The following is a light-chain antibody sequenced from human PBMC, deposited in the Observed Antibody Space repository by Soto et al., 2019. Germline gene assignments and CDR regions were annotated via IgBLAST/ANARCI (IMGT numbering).Light chain of an antibody. J-gene: IGLJ2*01. Sequence: QSALTQPASVSGSPGQSITISCTGTGSDDGGYNSVSWYQHHPGQAPKLIIYDVSHRPSGVSNRFSGSKSGNTASLTISGLQAEDEADYSCTSYASSNTLVIFGGGTKLTVL. CDR1: GSDDGGYNS. CDR3: TSYASSNTLVI. CDR2: DVS. V-gene: IGLV2-14*01.